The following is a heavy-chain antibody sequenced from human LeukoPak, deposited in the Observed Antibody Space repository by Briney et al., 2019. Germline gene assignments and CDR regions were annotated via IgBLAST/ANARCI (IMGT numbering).Heavy chain of an antibody. CDR3: ASGPPSMGIGHYFDY. CDR1: GGSFSGCY. Sequence: SDTLSLTCAVCGGSFSGCYWSWVRQPPGKGREWMGEVNHRGSTNYYPSLKSRGTISVEKTKNQFALRGKCMTAADTAVYYCASGPPSMGIGHYFDYWGQGTLVTVSS. J-gene: IGHJ4*02. V-gene: IGHV4-34*01. CDR2: VNHRGST. D-gene: IGHD2-2*03.